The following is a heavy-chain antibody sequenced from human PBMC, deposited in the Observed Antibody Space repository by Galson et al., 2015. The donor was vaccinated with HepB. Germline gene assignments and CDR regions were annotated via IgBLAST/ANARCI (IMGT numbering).Heavy chain of an antibody. D-gene: IGHD6-19*01. CDR2: INPSGGST. CDR3: ARDPTSIGYSSGWDDAFDI. V-gene: IGHV1-46*01. J-gene: IGHJ3*02. Sequence: SVKVSCKASGYTFTSYYMHWVRQAPGQGLEWMGIINPSGGSTSYAQKFQGRVTMTRDTSTSTVYMELSSLRSEDTAVYYCARDPTSIGYSSGWDDAFDIWGQGTMVTVSS. CDR1: GYTFTSYY.